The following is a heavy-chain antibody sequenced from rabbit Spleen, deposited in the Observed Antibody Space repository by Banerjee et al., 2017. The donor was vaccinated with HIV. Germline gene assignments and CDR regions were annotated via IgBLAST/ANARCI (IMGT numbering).Heavy chain of an antibody. Sequence: QEQLKETGGGLVQPGGSLTLSCKASGFDFSSYYMSWVRQAPGKGLEWVACAYAGGSGSIYSATWAKGRFTISKSSSTTVTLQMTGLTAADTATYFCARDSGTSFSTYGMDLWGPGTLVTVS. CDR3: ARDSGTSFSTYGMDL. D-gene: IGHD8-1*01. J-gene: IGHJ6*01. V-gene: IGHV1S45*01. CDR2: AYAGGSGSI. CDR1: GFDFSSYYM.